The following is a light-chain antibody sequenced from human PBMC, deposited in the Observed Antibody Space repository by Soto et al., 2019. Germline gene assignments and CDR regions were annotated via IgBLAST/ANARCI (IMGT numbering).Light chain of an antibody. CDR3: GTWDSSLSAVV. Sequence: QSVLTQPPSVSAAPGPKGTSYCPGSSSNIGNNDVSWYQQLPGTAPKLLIYDNNKRPSGIPDRFSGSKSGTSATLGITGLQTGDEADYYCGTWDSSLSAVVFGGGTQLTVL. V-gene: IGLV1-51*01. J-gene: IGLJ2*01. CDR1: SSNIGNND. CDR2: DNN.